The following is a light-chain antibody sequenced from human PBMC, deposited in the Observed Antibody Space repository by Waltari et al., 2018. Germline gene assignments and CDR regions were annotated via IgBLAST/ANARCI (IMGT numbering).Light chain of an antibody. CDR3: HRYGRSSPGGT. CDR2: GTS. J-gene: IGKJ1*01. CDR1: QSVSSTY. V-gene: IGKV3-20*01. Sequence: EIVLTQSPGTLSLSPGERATLSCRASQSVSSTYLAWYQRKPGQAPRLLILGTSIRATGSPDRCSGSGSGTEFTLTIIRLEPEDFAVYYCHRYGRSSPGGTFGQGTKVEIK.